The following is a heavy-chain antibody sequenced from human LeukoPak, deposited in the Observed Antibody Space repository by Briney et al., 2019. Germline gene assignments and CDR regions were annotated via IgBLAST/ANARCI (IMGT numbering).Heavy chain of an antibody. D-gene: IGHD3-3*01. CDR2: MNPNSGNP. J-gene: IGHJ6*03. CDR3: ARGPHYDFWSGYYSYYYYYMDV. Sequence: AAVKVSFKASGYTFTSYDINWVRQATGQGLEWMGWMNPNSGNPGYAQKFQGRVTITRNTSISTAYMELSSLRSEDTAVYYCARGPHYDFWSGYYSYYYYYMDVWGKGTKVSVCS. CDR1: GYTFTSYD. V-gene: IGHV1-8*03.